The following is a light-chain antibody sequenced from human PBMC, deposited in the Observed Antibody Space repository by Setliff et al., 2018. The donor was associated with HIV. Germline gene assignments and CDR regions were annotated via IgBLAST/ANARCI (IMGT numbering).Light chain of an antibody. Sequence: QSALTQPRSVSGSPGQSVTISCTGTSSDVGAYNYVSWYQHHPGKAPKLMIYDVAGRPSGVPDRFSGSKSANTASLTISGLQAEDEADYYCCSYADTSTWVFGGGTKVTVL. J-gene: IGLJ3*02. CDR2: DVA. CDR3: CSYADTSTWV. V-gene: IGLV2-11*01. CDR1: SSDVGAYNY.